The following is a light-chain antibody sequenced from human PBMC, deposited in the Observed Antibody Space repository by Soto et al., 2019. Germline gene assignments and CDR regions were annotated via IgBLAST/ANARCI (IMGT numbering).Light chain of an antibody. CDR3: QQYYGSPIT. Sequence: DIVMTQSPNSLAVSLGERATINCKSSQSLLSSSDNKNYLAWFQQKPGQAPKLLIFSASTRYSGVPDRFSGRGSGTDFTLTFSSLQAEDVAVYYCQQYYGSPITFGPGTKLEIK. CDR2: SAS. CDR1: QSLLSSSDNKNY. J-gene: IGKJ3*01. V-gene: IGKV4-1*01.